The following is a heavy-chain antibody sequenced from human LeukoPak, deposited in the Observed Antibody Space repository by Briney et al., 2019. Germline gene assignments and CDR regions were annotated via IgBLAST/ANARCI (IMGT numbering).Heavy chain of an antibody. J-gene: IGHJ4*02. D-gene: IGHD3-22*01. CDR3: ARDSQVLSSGYYRGFDY. CDR1: GGSISSGGYY. V-gene: IGHV4-31*03. Sequence: PSQTLSLTCTVSGGSISSGGYYWSWIRQHPGKGLEWIGYIYYSGSTYYNPSLKSRVTISVDTSKNQFSLKLSSVTAADTAVYYCARDSQVLSSGYYRGFDYWGQGALVTVSS. CDR2: IYYSGST.